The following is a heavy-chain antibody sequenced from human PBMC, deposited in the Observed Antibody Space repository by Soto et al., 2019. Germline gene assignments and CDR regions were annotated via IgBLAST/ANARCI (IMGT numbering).Heavy chain of an antibody. D-gene: IGHD3-16*01. CDR3: ARQPAKSYDYIWWCSGEWVDAFDI. CDR1: GGSISSGGYY. V-gene: IGHV4-39*01. CDR2: IYYSGST. J-gene: IGHJ3*02. Sequence: SSETLSLTCTVSGGSISSGGYYWSWIRQHPGKGLEWIGSIYYSGSTYYNPSLKSRVTISVDTSKNQFSLKLSSVTAADTAVYYCARQPAKSYDYIWWCSGEWVDAFDIWGQGTMVPVSS.